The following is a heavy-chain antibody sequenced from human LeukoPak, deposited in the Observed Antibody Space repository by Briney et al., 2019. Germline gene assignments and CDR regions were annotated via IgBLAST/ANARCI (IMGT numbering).Heavy chain of an antibody. D-gene: IGHD4-17*01. Sequence: SEALSLTCAVYGGSFSGYYWNWIRQPPGKGLEWIGEINHSGSTNYNPSLKGRVTILVDTSKNQFSLKLSSVTAADTAVYYCARVRTTVTTFKNYYYGMDVWGQGTTVTVSS. CDR2: INHSGST. CDR1: GGSFSGYY. V-gene: IGHV4-34*01. CDR3: ARVRTTVTTFKNYYYGMDV. J-gene: IGHJ6*02.